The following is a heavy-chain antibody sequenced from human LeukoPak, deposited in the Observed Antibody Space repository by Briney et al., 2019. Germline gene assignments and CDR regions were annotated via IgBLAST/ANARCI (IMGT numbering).Heavy chain of an antibody. Sequence: TSETLSLTCTVSGGSISSYYWSWIRQLPGKGLEWIGYIYYSGSTNYNPSLKSRVTISVDTSKNQFSLKLSSVTAADTAVYYCARDRRWGNYVIGFDPWGQGTLVTVSS. V-gene: IGHV4-59*01. CDR1: GGSISSYY. CDR3: ARDRRWGNYVIGFDP. CDR2: IYYSGST. D-gene: IGHD1-7*01. J-gene: IGHJ5*02.